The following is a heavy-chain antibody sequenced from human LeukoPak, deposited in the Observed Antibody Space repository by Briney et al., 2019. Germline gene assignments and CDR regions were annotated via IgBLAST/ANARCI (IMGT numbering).Heavy chain of an antibody. J-gene: IGHJ6*03. V-gene: IGHV3-30*04. CDR1: GFTFSSYA. CDR2: ISYDGSNK. Sequence: GGSLRLSCAASGFTFSSYAMHWVRQGPGKGQEWVAVISYDGSNKYYADSVKGRFTISRDKSKNTLYLQMNSLRAEDTAVYYCARDGSGNYLGYYYMDVRGKGTTVTVSS. D-gene: IGHD1-26*01. CDR3: ARDGSGNYLGYYYMDV.